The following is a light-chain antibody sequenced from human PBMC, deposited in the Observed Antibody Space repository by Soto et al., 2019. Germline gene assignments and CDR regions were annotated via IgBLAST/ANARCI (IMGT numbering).Light chain of an antibody. CDR3: QQYHNLWS. V-gene: IGKV3-15*01. CDR1: QNIYSN. J-gene: IGKJ1*01. CDR2: RAS. Sequence: IALTQSPATVSVSPGDRVTLSCWASQNIYSNLGWYQQRPGQAPRLIIYRASARPTGIPARFSGSGSGTEFTLTISGLQSEDFATYYCQQYHNLWSFGRGTKVEIK.